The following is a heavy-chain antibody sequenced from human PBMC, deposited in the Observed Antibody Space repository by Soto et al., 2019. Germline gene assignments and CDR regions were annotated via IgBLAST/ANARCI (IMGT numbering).Heavy chain of an antibody. CDR3: AKLSSGFTYTDDY. CDR1: GFTFSSYG. D-gene: IGHD3-22*01. V-gene: IGHV3-30*18. Sequence: HPGGSLRLSCAASGFTFSSYGMHWVRQAPGKGLEWVAVISYDGSNKYYADSVKGRFTISRDNSKNTLYLQMNSLRAEDTAVYYCAKLSSGFTYTDDYWGQGTLVTVSS. CDR2: ISYDGSNK. J-gene: IGHJ4*02.